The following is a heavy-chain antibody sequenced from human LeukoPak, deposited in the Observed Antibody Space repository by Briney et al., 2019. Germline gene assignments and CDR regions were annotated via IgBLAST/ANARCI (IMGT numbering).Heavy chain of an antibody. D-gene: IGHD3-9*01. CDR2: IIPILGIA. Sequence: GASVKVSCKASGGTFSSYAISWVRQAPGQGLEWMGRIIPILGIANYAQKFQGRVTITADKSTSTAYMELSSLRSEDTAVYYCAFSGRRYFDWLLPPFDYWGQGTLVTVSS. CDR1: GGTFSSYA. V-gene: IGHV1-69*04. CDR3: AFSGRRYFDWLLPPFDY. J-gene: IGHJ4*02.